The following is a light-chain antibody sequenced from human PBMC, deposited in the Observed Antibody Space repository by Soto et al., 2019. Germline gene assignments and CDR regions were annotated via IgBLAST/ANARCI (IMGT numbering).Light chain of an antibody. CDR3: VQDHYYPVT. J-gene: IGKJ2*01. CDR2: AAS. CDR1: QGIRND. Sequence: AIQMTQSPSSLSASVGDRVTITCRASQGIRNDLGWYQQKPGKAPELLIYAASSLRTGVPSRFSGSGSGTDFTLTISSLQSEDFATYYCVQDHYYPVTFGQGTKLEIK. V-gene: IGKV1-6*02.